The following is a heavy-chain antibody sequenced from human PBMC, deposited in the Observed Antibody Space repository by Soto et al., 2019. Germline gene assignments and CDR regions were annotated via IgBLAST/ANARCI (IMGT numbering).Heavy chain of an antibody. Sequence: GGSLRLSCAASGFTFSSYGMHWVRQAPGKGLEWVSYISSSSSTIYYADSVKGRFTISRDNAKNSLYLQMNSLRDEDTAVYYCARDPGGAARRDYSYRMDVWSQGPTVTV. J-gene: IGHJ6*02. CDR1: GFTFSSYG. D-gene: IGHD6-6*01. CDR3: ARDPGGAARRDYSYRMDV. V-gene: IGHV3-48*02. CDR2: ISSSSSTI.